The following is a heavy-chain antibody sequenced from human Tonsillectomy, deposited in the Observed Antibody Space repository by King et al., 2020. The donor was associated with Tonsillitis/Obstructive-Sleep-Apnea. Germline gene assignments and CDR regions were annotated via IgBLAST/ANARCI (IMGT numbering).Heavy chain of an antibody. CDR1: GDSISSNSAA. CDR3: TRGVGNTYGEYYFDY. Sequence: VQLQQSGPGLVKPSQTLSLTCGISGDSISSNSAAWNWIRQSPSRGPEWLGRTYYRSKWYNEYALSVQSRITINPDTSKNQFSLQLNSVTTEDTAVYYCTRGVGNTYGEYYFDYWGQGTLVTVSS. V-gene: IGHV6-1*01. J-gene: IGHJ4*02. CDR2: TYYRSKWYN. D-gene: IGHD5-18*01.